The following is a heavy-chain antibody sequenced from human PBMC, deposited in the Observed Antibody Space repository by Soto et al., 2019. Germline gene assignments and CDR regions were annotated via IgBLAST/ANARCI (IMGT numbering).Heavy chain of an antibody. D-gene: IGHD1-26*01. Sequence: PGESLKLSCKGSGYSFDNYWIGWVRQMPGKGLEWMAIIYPGDSDRRYSPSFQGQVTISADQSISTAYLQWSSLKASDTANYYCVRYRSRDYYYGMDVWGQGTTVTVSS. CDR3: VRYRSRDYYYGMDV. J-gene: IGHJ6*02. CDR1: GYSFDNYW. CDR2: IYPGDSDR. V-gene: IGHV5-51*01.